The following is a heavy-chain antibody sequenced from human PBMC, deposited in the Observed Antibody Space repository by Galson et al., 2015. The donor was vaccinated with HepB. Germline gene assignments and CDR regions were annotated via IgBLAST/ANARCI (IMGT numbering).Heavy chain of an antibody. CDR2: IHYGGST. CDR3: ARRRDIQLFRVVKGVPPAPRYTMDV. D-gene: IGHD3-3*01. J-gene: IGHJ6*02. Sequence: LRLSCAASGFTFRRYWMNWVRRPPGKGLEWIGEIHYGGSTSYNPSLQSRVTMSVDTSKKRFSLTLTSVTAADTAAYYCARRRDIQLFRVVKGVPPAPRYTMDVWGQGTTVTVSS. V-gene: IGHV4-34*01. CDR1: GFTFRRYW.